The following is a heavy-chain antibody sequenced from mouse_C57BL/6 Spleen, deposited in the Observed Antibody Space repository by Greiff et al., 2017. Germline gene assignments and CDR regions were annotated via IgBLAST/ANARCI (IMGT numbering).Heavy chain of an antibody. D-gene: IGHD2-4*01. Sequence: VQLQQSGPELVKPGASVKISCKASGYTFTDYYMNWVKQSHGKSLEWIGDINPNNGGTSYNQKFKGKATLTVDKSSSTAYMELRSLTSEDSAVYYCARRQDDYDPSYWYFDVWGTGTTVTVSS. CDR3: ARRQDDYDPSYWYFDV. CDR2: INPNNGGT. V-gene: IGHV1-26*01. J-gene: IGHJ1*03. CDR1: GYTFTDYY.